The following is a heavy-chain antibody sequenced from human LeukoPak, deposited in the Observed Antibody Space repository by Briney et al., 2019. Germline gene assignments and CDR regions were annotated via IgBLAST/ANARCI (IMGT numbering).Heavy chain of an antibody. Sequence: GASVKVSCKASGDTFNSYTISWVRQAPGQGLDWMGRVIPILDRTDYAQKFQGRVTFTADKSTSTAYMELSSLRSDDTAVYYCARAGGIDYGDLEFDYWGQGTLVTVSS. CDR1: GDTFNSYT. V-gene: IGHV1-69*08. CDR2: VIPILDRT. CDR3: ARAGGIDYGDLEFDY. D-gene: IGHD4-17*01. J-gene: IGHJ4*02.